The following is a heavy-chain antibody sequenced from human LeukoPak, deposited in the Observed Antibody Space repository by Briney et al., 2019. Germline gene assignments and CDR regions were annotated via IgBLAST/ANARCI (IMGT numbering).Heavy chain of an antibody. CDR1: GGSISSYY. CDR2: IYYSGSP. V-gene: IGHV4-59*12. J-gene: IGHJ4*02. CDR3: AREAAMVPFDY. D-gene: IGHD5-18*01. Sequence: PSETLSLTCTVSGGSISSYYWSWIRQPPGKGLEWIGYIYYSGSPNYNPSLKSRVTISVDTSKNQFSLKLSSVTAADTAVYYCAREAAMVPFDYWGQGTLVTVSS.